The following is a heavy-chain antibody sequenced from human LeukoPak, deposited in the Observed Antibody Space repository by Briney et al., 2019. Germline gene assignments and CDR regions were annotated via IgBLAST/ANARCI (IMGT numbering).Heavy chain of an antibody. J-gene: IGHJ2*01. V-gene: IGHV4-34*01. CDR2: INHSGST. CDR3: ARVLEGSSGQHWYFDL. CDR1: GGSFSGYY. D-gene: IGHD6-19*01. Sequence: SETLSLTCAVYGGSFSGYYWSWIRQPPGKGLEWIGEINHSGSTNYNPSLKSRVTISVDTSKDQFSLRLSSVTAADTAVYYCARVLEGSSGQHWYFDLWGRGTLVTVSS.